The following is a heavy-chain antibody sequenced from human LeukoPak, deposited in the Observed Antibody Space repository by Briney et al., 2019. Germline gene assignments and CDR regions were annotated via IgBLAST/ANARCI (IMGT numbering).Heavy chain of an antibody. V-gene: IGHV4-30-2*01. CDR2: IYHSGST. D-gene: IGHD1-14*01. J-gene: IGHJ6*03. CDR3: ARAKNPEGDYYYYMDV. CDR1: GGSISSSGYY. Sequence: SETLSLTCTVSGGSISSSGYYWSWIRQPPGKGLEWIGYIYHSGSTYYNPSLKSRVTISVDRSKNQFSLKLSSVTAADTAVYYCARAKNPEGDYYYYMDVWGKGTTVTVSS.